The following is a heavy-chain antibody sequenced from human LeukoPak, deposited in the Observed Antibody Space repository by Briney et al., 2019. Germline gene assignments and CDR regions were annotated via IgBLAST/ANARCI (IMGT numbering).Heavy chain of an antibody. Sequence: ASVKVSCKASGYTFTGYYMHWVRQAPGQGLEWMGWINPNSGGTNYAQKFQGRVTMTRDTSISTAYMELSRLRSDDTAAYYCAGTSGYYYYYYMDVWGKGTTVTVSS. CDR2: INPNSGGT. J-gene: IGHJ6*03. CDR3: AGTSGYYYYYYMDV. V-gene: IGHV1-2*02. CDR1: GYTFTGYY. D-gene: IGHD6-6*01.